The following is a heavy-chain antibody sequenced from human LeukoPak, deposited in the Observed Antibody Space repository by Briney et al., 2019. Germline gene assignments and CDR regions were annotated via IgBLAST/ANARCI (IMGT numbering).Heavy chain of an antibody. J-gene: IGHJ4*02. CDR3: TTDTIVVVPAAAYYFDY. CDR2: IKSKTDGGKT. V-gene: IGHV3-15*01. Sequence: GGSLRLSCAASGLTFNNAWLSWVRQAPGKGLEWVGRIKSKTDGGKTDYAAPVNGRFTISRDDSKNTLYLQMNSLKTDDTAVYYCTTDTIVVVPAAAYYFDYWGQGSLVTVSS. CDR1: GLTFNNAW. D-gene: IGHD2-2*01.